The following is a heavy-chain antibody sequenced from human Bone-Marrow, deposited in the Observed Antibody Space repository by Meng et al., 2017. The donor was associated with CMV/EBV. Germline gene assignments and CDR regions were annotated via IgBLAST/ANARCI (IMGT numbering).Heavy chain of an antibody. CDR3: AKKYYDFWSGYYPDD. V-gene: IGHV3-30-3*02. CDR1: GFTFSSYA. J-gene: IGHJ4*01. Sequence: GESLKISCAASGFTFSSYAMHWVRQAPGKGLEWVAVISYDGSNKYYADSVKGRFTISRDNSKNTLYLQMNSLRAEDTAVYYCAKKYYDFWSGYYPDDWGQGTLVTVSS. D-gene: IGHD3-3*01. CDR2: ISYDGSNK.